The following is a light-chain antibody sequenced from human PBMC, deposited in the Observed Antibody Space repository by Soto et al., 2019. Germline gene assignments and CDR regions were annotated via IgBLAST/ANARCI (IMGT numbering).Light chain of an antibody. J-gene: IGKJ2*01. CDR2: AAS. CDR3: QQSLSTPYT. V-gene: IGKV1-39*01. Sequence: DIQMTQSPSSLSASVGDRVTITCRSSHSISIYLNWYQQKPGKAPNLLICAASTLQSGVPSRFAGSGSGTDFTLTISSLQPEDFALYYCQQSLSTPYTFGQGTRLEIK. CDR1: HSISIY.